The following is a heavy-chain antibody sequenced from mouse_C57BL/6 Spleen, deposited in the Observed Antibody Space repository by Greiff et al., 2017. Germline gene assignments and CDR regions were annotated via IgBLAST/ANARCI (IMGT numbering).Heavy chain of an antibody. D-gene: IGHD2-4*01. J-gene: IGHJ1*03. CDR2: ISSGSSTI. CDR3: ARGITGQYFDV. V-gene: IGHV5-17*01. CDR1: GFTFSDYG. Sequence: EVQLVESGGGLVKPGGSLKLSCAASGFTFSDYGMHWVRQAPEKGLEWVAYISSGSSTIYYADTVKGRFTISRDNAKNTLFLQMTSLRSEDTAMYYCARGITGQYFDVWGTGTTVTVSS.